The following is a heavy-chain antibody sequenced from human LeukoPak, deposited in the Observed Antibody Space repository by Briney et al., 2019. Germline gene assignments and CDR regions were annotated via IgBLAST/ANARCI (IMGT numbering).Heavy chain of an antibody. Sequence: PGGSLRLSCAASGFTFSSYWMSWVRQAPGKGLEWVANIKQDGSEKYYVDSVKGRFTISRDNAKNSLYLQMNSLRAEDTAVYYCARITSSGWYGYNWFDPWGQGALVTVSS. D-gene: IGHD6-19*01. J-gene: IGHJ5*02. V-gene: IGHV3-7*01. CDR1: GFTFSSYW. CDR2: IKQDGSEK. CDR3: ARITSSGWYGYNWFDP.